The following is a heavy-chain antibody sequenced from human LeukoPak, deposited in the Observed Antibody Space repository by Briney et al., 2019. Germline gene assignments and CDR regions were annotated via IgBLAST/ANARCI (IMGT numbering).Heavy chain of an antibody. J-gene: IGHJ5*02. CDR2: IRPSGDNT. CDR1: GFTVSSNC. Sequence: PGGSLRLSCAASGFTVSSNCMTWVRQAPGRGLEWVSSIRPSGDNTYYGDSVKGRFTMSRDNSKNTVYLQMNNMRVDDTAVYYCARVAGWHWFDPWGQGTLVTVSS. V-gene: IGHV3-23*01. D-gene: IGHD6-19*01. CDR3: ARVAGWHWFDP.